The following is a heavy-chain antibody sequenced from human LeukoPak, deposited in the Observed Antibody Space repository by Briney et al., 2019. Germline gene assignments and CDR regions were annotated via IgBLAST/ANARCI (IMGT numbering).Heavy chain of an antibody. V-gene: IGHV1-8*01. CDR2: MNPNSGNT. J-gene: IGHJ6*03. CDR1: VYTFTSYD. CDR3: ARAVRVVVAATRDYYMDV. D-gene: IGHD2-15*01. Sequence: ASVKVSCKASVYTFTSYDINWVRQATGQGLEWMGWMNPNSGNTGYAQKFQGRVTMTRNTSISTAYMELSSLRSEDTAVYYCARAVRVVVAATRDYYMDVWGKGTTVTVSS.